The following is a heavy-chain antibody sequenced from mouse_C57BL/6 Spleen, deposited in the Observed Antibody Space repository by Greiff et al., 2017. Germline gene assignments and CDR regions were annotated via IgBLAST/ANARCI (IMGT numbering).Heavy chain of an antibody. CDR2: IDPSDSYT. CDR3: ARADDDGSRYYFDY. CDR1: GYTFTSYW. V-gene: IGHV1-50*01. D-gene: IGHD1-1*01. J-gene: IGHJ2*01. Sequence: QVQLQQPGAELVKPGASVKLSCKASGYTFTSYWMQWVKQRPGQGLEWIGEIDPSDSYTNYNQKFKGKATLTVDTSSSTAYMQLSSLTSEDSAVYYCARADDDGSRYYFDYWGQGTTLTVSS.